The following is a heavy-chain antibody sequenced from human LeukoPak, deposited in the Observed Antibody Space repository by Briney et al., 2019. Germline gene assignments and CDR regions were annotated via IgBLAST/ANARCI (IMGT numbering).Heavy chain of an antibody. CDR1: NVSISSSNYY. D-gene: IGHD2-2*03. CDR2: IYYSGNT. Sequence: SETLSLTCTVSNVSISSSNYYWGWIRQPPGKGLEWIGSIYYSGNTYYNLSLKSRVTISVDTSKNQFSLTLTSVTAADTAVYYCATGYCSSTNCRIDYWGQGTLVSVSS. CDR3: ATGYCSSTNCRIDY. J-gene: IGHJ4*02. V-gene: IGHV4-39*07.